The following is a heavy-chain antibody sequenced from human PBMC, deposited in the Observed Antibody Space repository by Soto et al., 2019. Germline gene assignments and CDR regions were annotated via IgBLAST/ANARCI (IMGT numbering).Heavy chain of an antibody. Sequence: SESMSLTCNVSGGSITTYYWTWIRQPPGKGLELIGHISYSGGSKYSPSFRSRVSMSIDTSKSQVSLKLSSVTAADTAIYYCARDLYQGLSWFDPWGQGTLVTVSP. J-gene: IGHJ5*02. CDR3: ARDLYQGLSWFDP. CDR1: GGSITTYY. CDR2: ISYSGGS. D-gene: IGHD3-16*02. V-gene: IGHV4-59*01.